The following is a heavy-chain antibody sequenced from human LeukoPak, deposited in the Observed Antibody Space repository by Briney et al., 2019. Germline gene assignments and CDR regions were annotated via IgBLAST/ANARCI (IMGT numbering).Heavy chain of an antibody. CDR2: IKHDRSVT. D-gene: IGHD3-9*01. CDR3: ARVMYYDILTGIDAFDI. J-gene: IGHJ3*02. CDR1: GFTFSSYC. Sequence: WGSLKLSCAASGFTFSSYCLSWLRPAPGKGLEWVANIKHDRSVTYYVHTVKGGVTISRDNAKKALYLQMSRLRAEDTAVYYCARVMYYDILTGIDAFDIWGQGTMVTVSS. V-gene: IGHV3-7*01.